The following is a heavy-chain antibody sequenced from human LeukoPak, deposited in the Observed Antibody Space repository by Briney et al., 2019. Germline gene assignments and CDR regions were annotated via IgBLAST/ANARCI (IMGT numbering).Heavy chain of an antibody. CDR3: ARLGYCSGGSCSSFDY. J-gene: IGHJ4*02. V-gene: IGHV3-21*01. Sequence: KPGGSLRLSCAASGFTFRSYTMNWVRQAPGKGLEWVSSISSGSTYIYYADSVKGRFTISRDNAKNSLYLQMNSLRAEDTAVYYCARLGYCSGGSCSSFDYWGQGTLVTVSS. CDR2: ISSGSTYI. D-gene: IGHD2-15*01. CDR1: GFTFRSYT.